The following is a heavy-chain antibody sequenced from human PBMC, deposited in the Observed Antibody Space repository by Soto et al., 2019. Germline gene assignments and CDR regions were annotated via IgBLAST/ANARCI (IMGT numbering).Heavy chain of an antibody. CDR2: IWYDGSNK. J-gene: IGHJ6*02. CDR1: GFTFSSYG. D-gene: IGHD3-22*01. Sequence: QVPLVESGGGVVQPGRSLRLSCAASGFTFSSYGMHWVRQAPGKGLEWVAVIWYDGSNKYYADSVKGRFTISRDNSKNTLYLQMNSLRAEDTAVYYCARGDQWFADYYYYGMDVWGQGTTVTVSS. CDR3: ARGDQWFADYYYYGMDV. V-gene: IGHV3-33*01.